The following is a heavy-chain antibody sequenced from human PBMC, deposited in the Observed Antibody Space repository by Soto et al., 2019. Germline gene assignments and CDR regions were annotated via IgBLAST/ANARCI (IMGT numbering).Heavy chain of an antibody. CDR1: GYTFTSYY. D-gene: IGHD3-16*02. Sequence: ASVKVSCKASGYTFTSYYMHWVRQAPGQGLEWMGIINPSGGSTSYAQKFRGRVTMTRDTSTSTVYMELSSLRSEDTAVYYCARDYAEGEKAAGVIGYGMDVWGQGTTVTVSS. J-gene: IGHJ6*02. CDR3: ARDYAEGEKAAGVIGYGMDV. CDR2: INPSGGST. V-gene: IGHV1-46*01.